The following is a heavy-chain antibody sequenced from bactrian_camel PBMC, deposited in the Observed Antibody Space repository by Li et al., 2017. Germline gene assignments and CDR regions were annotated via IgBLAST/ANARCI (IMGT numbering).Heavy chain of an antibody. Sequence: HVQLVESGGGSVQAGGSLRLSCVISGRTSNYCMAWFRQAPGKEREGVARFDVDGVSGGRVQYADSVKGRFTISKDDAKVTVYLQMNSLRPEDTARYQCMTRVKFDGLCTSWWKNWGKGTQVTVS. V-gene: IGHV3-3*01. CDR2: VDGVSGGRV. J-gene: IGHJ4*01. CDR1: GRTSNYC. CDR3: MTRVKFDGLCTSWWKN. D-gene: IGHD7*01.